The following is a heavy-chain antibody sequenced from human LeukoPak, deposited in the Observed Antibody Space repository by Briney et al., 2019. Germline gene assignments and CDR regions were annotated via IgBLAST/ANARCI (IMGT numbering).Heavy chain of an antibody. CDR2: ISGSGGST. V-gene: IGHV3-23*01. CDR3: ANLGIVVVTAIPVADAFDI. Sequence: GGSLRLSCAASGFTFSSYAMSWVRQAPGKGLEWVSAISGSGGSTYYADSVKGRFTISRDNSKNTLYLQMNSLRAEDTAVYYCANLGIVVVTAIPVADAFDIWGQGTMVTVSS. D-gene: IGHD2-21*02. J-gene: IGHJ3*02. CDR1: GFTFSSYA.